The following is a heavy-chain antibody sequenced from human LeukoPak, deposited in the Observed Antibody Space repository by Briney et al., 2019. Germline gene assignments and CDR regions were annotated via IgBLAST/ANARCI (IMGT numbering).Heavy chain of an antibody. CDR3: ARVDSSGTNGDY. J-gene: IGHJ4*02. CDR1: GGSFSNYY. Sequence: PSETLSLTCAVYGGSFSNYYWSWIRQPPGKGLEWIGEINHSGSTYYNPSLKSRVTISVDTSKNQFSLKLSPVTAADTAVYYCARVDSSGTNGDYWGQGTLVTVSS. V-gene: IGHV4-34*01. D-gene: IGHD3-22*01. CDR2: INHSGST.